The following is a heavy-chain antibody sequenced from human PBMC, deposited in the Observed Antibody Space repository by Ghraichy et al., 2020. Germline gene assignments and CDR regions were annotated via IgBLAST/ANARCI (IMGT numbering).Heavy chain of an antibody. CDR2: IKQDGSEK. V-gene: IGHV3-7*03. CDR1: GFSSSRYW. Sequence: LSLTCAASGFSSSRYWMSWVRQAPGKGLEWVANIKQDGSEKYYVDSVKGRFAISRDNAKNSLSLQMNSLRAEETAVYYCARDSDGDLDFWGQGTLVTVSS. J-gene: IGHJ4*02. CDR3: ARDSDGDLDF. D-gene: IGHD2-15*01.